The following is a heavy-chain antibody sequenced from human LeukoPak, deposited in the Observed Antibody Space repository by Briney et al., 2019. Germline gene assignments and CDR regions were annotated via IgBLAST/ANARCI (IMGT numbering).Heavy chain of an antibody. Sequence: GGSLRLSCAASGFTFDDYAMHWVRQAPGKGLEWVPGISWNSGSIGYADSVKGRFTISRDNAKNSLYLQMNSLRAEDTALYYCAKEYDQGRFDYWGQGTLVTVSS. D-gene: IGHD1-1*01. CDR1: GFTFDDYA. J-gene: IGHJ4*02. CDR3: AKEYDQGRFDY. V-gene: IGHV3-9*01. CDR2: ISWNSGSI.